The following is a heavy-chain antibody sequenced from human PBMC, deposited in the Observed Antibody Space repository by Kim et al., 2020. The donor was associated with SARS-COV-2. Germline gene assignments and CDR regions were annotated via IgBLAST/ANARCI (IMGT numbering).Heavy chain of an antibody. Sequence: GGSLRLSCASSGFTFRSHAMNWVRQGRGDVWAWVSGISGRGGTTNYADSVKGRFTISRDNSKNTLYLQMNSLRAEDTAVYYCAKRYCSGGTCYSIDYWGQGTLVTVSS. V-gene: IGHV3-23*01. CDR1: GFTFRSHA. CDR3: AKRYCSGGTCYSIDY. CDR2: ISGRGGTT. D-gene: IGHD2-15*01. J-gene: IGHJ4*02.